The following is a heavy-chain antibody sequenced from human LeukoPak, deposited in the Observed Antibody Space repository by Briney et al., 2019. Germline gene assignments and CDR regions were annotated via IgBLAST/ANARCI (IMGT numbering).Heavy chain of an antibody. CDR3: ARDPYYFDSSGNDI. J-gene: IGHJ3*02. D-gene: IGHD3-22*01. CDR2: IKQDGSEK. V-gene: IGHV3-7*01. CDR1: GFAFSNYW. Sequence: PGGSLRLSXKASGFAFSNYWMTWVRQAPGKGLEWVANIKQDGSEKHYVDSVKGRFTISRDNANNSLYLQINSLRADDTALYYCARDPYYFDSSGNDIWGQGTMVTVSS.